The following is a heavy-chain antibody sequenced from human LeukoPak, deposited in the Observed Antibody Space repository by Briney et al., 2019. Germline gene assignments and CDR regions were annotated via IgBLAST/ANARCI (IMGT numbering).Heavy chain of an antibody. Sequence: ASVKVSCXASGYTFTSYYMHWVRQAPGQGLEWMGIINPSGGSTSYAQKFQGRVTMTRDTSTSTVYMELSSLRSEDTAVYYCASTSINWGSRVTHAFDIWGQGTMVTVSS. CDR2: INPSGGST. CDR1: GYTFTSYY. V-gene: IGHV1-46*01. CDR3: ASTSINWGSRVTHAFDI. D-gene: IGHD7-27*01. J-gene: IGHJ3*02.